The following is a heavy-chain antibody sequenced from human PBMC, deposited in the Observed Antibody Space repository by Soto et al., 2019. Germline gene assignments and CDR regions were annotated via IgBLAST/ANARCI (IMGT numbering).Heavy chain of an antibody. Sequence: SETLSLTCAVYGESFSGYYWSWIRQPPGKGLEWIGEIHDSGSTNYNPSLKSRLIISVDTSRNQFSLKLSSVTAADTAVYYCARGVRPPGSWYSDYWGQGTLVTVSS. CDR3: ARGVRPPGSWYSDY. V-gene: IGHV4-34*01. J-gene: IGHJ4*02. CDR1: GESFSGYY. D-gene: IGHD6-13*01. CDR2: IHDSGST.